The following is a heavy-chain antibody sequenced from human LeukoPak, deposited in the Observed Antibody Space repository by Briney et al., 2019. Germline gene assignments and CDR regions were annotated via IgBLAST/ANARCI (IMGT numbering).Heavy chain of an antibody. Sequence: GGSLRLSCAASGFTFSSYWMHWVRRAPGKGLVWVSRINSDGSSTSYADSVKGRFTISRDNAKNTLYLQMNSLRAEDTAVYYCARGGYYDFWSGYYEYDYWGQGTLVTVSS. CDR1: GFTFSSYW. D-gene: IGHD3-3*01. V-gene: IGHV3-74*01. J-gene: IGHJ4*02. CDR3: ARGGYYDFWSGYYEYDY. CDR2: INSDGSST.